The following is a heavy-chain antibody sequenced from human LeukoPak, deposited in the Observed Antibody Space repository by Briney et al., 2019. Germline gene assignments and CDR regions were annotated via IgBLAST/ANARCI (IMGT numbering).Heavy chain of an antibody. J-gene: IGHJ4*02. D-gene: IGHD1-26*01. CDR3: ARDYSGSYLFDY. Sequence: GRSLKLSCAASGFTFSSYTIHWVRQAPGKGLEWVAIVSYDGSNKYYADSVKGRFTISRDNSKNTLDLQMNSLRAEDTAVYYCARDYSGSYLFDYWGQRTLDTVSS. CDR1: GFTFSSYT. V-gene: IGHV3-30-3*01. CDR2: VSYDGSNK.